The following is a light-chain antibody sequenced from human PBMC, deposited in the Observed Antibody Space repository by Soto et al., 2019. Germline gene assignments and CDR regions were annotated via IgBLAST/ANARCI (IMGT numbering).Light chain of an antibody. CDR2: GAS. Sequence: IVMTQSPATLSVSPGQTTTVSCRASHSIKNNLAWYQQKPGQAPRLLIYGASTRATGVPDRFSGSGSGTEFALTISSLQSEDFAVYYCQQYDTWPPLTFGGGTKVEIK. CDR1: HSIKNN. J-gene: IGKJ4*01. CDR3: QQYDTWPPLT. V-gene: IGKV3-15*01.